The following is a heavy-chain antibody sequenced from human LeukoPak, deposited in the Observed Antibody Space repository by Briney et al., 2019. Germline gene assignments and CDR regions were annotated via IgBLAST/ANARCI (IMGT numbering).Heavy chain of an antibody. J-gene: IGHJ4*02. D-gene: IGHD2-2*01. CDR1: GFTLSSYG. Sequence: GGSLRLSCAASGFTLSSYGMNWVRQAPGKGLEWVAFIRSDGSNNYYADSVKGRFTISRDNSKNTLYLQMHSLSTEDTAVYYCAKESLKYQFRTSPTDYWGQGRLVTVSS. CDR3: AKESLKYQFRTSPTDY. CDR2: IRSDGSNN. V-gene: IGHV3-30*02.